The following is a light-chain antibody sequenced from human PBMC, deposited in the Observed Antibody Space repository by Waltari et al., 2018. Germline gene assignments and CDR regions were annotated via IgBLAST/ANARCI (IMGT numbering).Light chain of an antibody. CDR1: RSVGNY. CDR3: QQRGNWPSGYT. Sequence: EIVLTQSPATLSLSPGESATLSCRASRSVGNYLAWYQQKPGQAPRLLIYDASIRATGIPARFSGSGSGTDFTLTISSLEPEDFAVYFCQQRGNWPSGYTFGQGTKLEIK. J-gene: IGKJ2*01. V-gene: IGKV3-11*01. CDR2: DAS.